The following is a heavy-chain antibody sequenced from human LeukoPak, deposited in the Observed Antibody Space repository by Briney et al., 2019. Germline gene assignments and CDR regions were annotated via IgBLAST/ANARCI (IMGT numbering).Heavy chain of an antibody. D-gene: IGHD1-26*01. Sequence: PSETLSLTCTVSGDSISRSSNYWGRIRQPPGKGLEWIGSIYYSGSTYYNPSLKSRVTISVDTSKNQFSLKLSSLTAADTAVYYCARTLDTGSYYNYWGQGTLVAVSS. CDR3: ARTLDTGSYYNY. V-gene: IGHV4-39*01. CDR1: GDSISRSSNY. CDR2: IYYSGST. J-gene: IGHJ4*02.